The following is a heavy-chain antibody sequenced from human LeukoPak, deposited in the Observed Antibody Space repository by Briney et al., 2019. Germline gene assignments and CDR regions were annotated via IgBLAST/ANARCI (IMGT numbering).Heavy chain of an antibody. D-gene: IGHD1-26*01. J-gene: IGHJ4*02. CDR1: GGSISSYY. V-gene: IGHV4-4*07. CDR3: AGGSGSYRAYYFDY. Sequence: PSETLSLTCTVSGGSISSYYWSWIRQPAGKGLEWIGRIYTSGSTNYNPSLKSRVTMSVDTSKDQFSLKLSSVTAADTAVYYCAGGSGSYRAYYFDYWGQGTLVTVSS. CDR2: IYTSGST.